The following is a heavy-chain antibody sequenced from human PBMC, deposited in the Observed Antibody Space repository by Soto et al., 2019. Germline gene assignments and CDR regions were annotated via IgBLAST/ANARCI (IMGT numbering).Heavy chain of an antibody. J-gene: IGHJ5*02. CDR1: GFTFTSSA. V-gene: IGHV1-58*02. CDR3: AADRLLWHDRPRGFDP. Sequence: GASVKVSCKASGFTFTSSAMQWVRQARGQRLEWIGWIVVGSGNTNYAQKFQERVTITRDMSTSTAYMELSSLRSEDTAVYYCAADRLLWHDRPRGFDPWGQGTLVTVSS. CDR2: IVVGSGNT. D-gene: IGHD3-10*01.